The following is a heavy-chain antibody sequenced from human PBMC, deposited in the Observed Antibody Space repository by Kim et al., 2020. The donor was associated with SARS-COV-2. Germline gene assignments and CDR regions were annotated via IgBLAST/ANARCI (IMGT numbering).Heavy chain of an antibody. D-gene: IGHD2-2*01. CDR1: GFTFSDYY. J-gene: IGHJ3*02. Sequence: GGSLRLSCAASGFTFSDYYMSWIRQAPGKGLEWVSYISSSSSYTNYADSVKGRFTISRDNAKNSLYLQMNSLRADDTSVYYCARATMRSAPVGIWGQGTMVTVSS. CDR2: ISSSSSYT. CDR3: ARATMRSAPVGI. V-gene: IGHV3-11*03.